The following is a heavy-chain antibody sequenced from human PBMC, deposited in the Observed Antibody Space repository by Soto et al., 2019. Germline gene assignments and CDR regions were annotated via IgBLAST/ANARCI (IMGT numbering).Heavy chain of an antibody. CDR2: INAGNGNT. CDR1: GYTFTSYA. CDR3: ARGGMVVAATGFDY. Sequence: ASVKVSCKASGYTFTSYAMHWVRQAPGQRLEWMGWINAGNGNTKYSQKFQGRVTITRDTSASTAYMELSSLRSEDTAVYYCARGGMVVAATGFDYWGQGTLVTVSS. J-gene: IGHJ4*02. V-gene: IGHV1-3*01. D-gene: IGHD2-15*01.